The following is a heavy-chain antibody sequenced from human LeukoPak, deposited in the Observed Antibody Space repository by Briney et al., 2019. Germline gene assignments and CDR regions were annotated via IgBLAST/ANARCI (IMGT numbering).Heavy chain of an antibody. CDR2: INNDGTST. D-gene: IGHD1-26*01. CDR3: VRGAPFDY. V-gene: IGHV3-74*01. Sequence: AGSLTLTCPTPGCTFLSPLTTCTRQAPGKGLVWVSRINNDGTSTSYADSVKGRFTTSRDNGKNMLYLEMNSLRVDDTSVYYCVRGAPFDYWGQGTLVTVSS. CDR1: GCTFLSPL. J-gene: IGHJ4*02.